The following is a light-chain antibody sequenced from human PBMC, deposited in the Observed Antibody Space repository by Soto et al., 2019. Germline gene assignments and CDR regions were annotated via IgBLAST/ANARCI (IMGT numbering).Light chain of an antibody. CDR3: QHYGSLWT. V-gene: IGKV3-20*01. Sequence: EIVLTQSPGTLSLSPGERATLSCRASQSVSSSYLTGYQQKPGQAPRLLTYGASTRATGIPDRFSGRGSGTDFTLTISRLEPEDFAVYYCQHYGSLWTVGQGAKVEIK. J-gene: IGKJ1*01. CDR2: GAS. CDR1: QSVSSSY.